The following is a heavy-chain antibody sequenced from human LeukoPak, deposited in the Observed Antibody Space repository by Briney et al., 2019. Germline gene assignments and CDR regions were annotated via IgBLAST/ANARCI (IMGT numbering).Heavy chain of an antibody. CDR2: IWYDGSNK. CDR3: AKVPMVRAPAHYYGMDV. V-gene: IGHV3-33*03. J-gene: IGHJ6*02. Sequence: TGGSLRLSCAASGFTFSSYGMPWVRQAPGKGLEWVAVIWYDGSNKYYADSVKGRFTISRDNSKNSLYLQMNSLRTEDTALYYCAKVPMVRAPAHYYGMDVWGQGTTVTVSS. CDR1: GFTFSSYG. D-gene: IGHD3-10*01.